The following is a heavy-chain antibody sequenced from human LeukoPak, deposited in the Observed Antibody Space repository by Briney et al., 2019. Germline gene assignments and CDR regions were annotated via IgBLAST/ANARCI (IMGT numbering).Heavy chain of an antibody. CDR3: ARDSSGSWYGPPVDY. CDR1: GFTFSSYG. J-gene: IGHJ4*02. Sequence: GRSLRLSCAASGFTFSSYGMHWVRQAPGKGLEWVAVIWYDGSNKYYADFVKGRFTISRDNSKNTLYLQMNSLRAEDTAVYYCARDSSGSWYGPPVDYWGQGTLVTVSS. V-gene: IGHV3-33*01. D-gene: IGHD6-13*01. CDR2: IWYDGSNK.